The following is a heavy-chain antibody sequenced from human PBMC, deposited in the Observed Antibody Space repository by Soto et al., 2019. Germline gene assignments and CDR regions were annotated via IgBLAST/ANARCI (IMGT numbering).Heavy chain of an antibody. D-gene: IGHD5-18*01. CDR1: GGSISSGGYS. Sequence: SETLSLTCAVSGGSISSGGYSWSWIRQPPGKGLEWIGYIYHSGSTYYNPSLKSRVTISVDRSKSQFSLKLSSVTAADTAVYYCAREVWVSYGQHGWFDPWGQGTLVTVSS. V-gene: IGHV4-30-2*01. J-gene: IGHJ5*02. CDR3: AREVWVSYGQHGWFDP. CDR2: IYHSGST.